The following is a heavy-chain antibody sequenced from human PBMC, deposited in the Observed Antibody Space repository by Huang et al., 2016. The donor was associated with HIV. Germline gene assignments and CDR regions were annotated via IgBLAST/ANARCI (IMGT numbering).Heavy chain of an antibody. V-gene: IGHV3-7*01. CDR1: TFRFGAYW. CDR3: ATKTAAMDI. CDR2: IKQDESEK. Sequence: VESGGRLVQPGGSIGLSCVGSTFRFGAYWMSWVRQSPGQGLEGGANIKQDESEKYYVDSVKGRFNISRDNAKKVLFLEMNNVRVEDTATYYCATKTAAMDIWGQGTTVTVS. J-gene: IGHJ6*02. D-gene: IGHD1-7*01.